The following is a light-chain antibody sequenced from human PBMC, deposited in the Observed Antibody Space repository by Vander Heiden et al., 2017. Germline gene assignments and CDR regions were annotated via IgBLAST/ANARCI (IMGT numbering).Light chain of an antibody. CDR3: QQYNSYSYT. Sequence: DRKMTQSPSTLPASVGARGNSTCRASQIISSWLAWYQQKPGKAPKLLIYSASSLESGVPSRFSGSGSGTEFTLTISSLQPDDFATYYCQQYNSYSYTFGQGTKLEIK. V-gene: IGKV1-5*03. CDR1: QIISSW. J-gene: IGKJ2*01. CDR2: SAS.